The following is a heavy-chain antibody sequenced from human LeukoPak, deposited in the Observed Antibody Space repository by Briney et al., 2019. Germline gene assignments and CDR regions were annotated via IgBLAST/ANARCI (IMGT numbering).Heavy chain of an antibody. Sequence: PSETLSLTCAVYGGSFSGYYWSWIRQPPGKGLEWIGEINHSGSTNYNPSLKSRVTISVDTSKNQFSLKLSSVTAADTAVYYCARGLGAAAAGPYYFDYWGQETLVTVSS. J-gene: IGHJ4*02. CDR2: INHSGST. CDR1: GGSFSGYY. CDR3: ARGLGAAAAGPYYFDY. D-gene: IGHD6-13*01. V-gene: IGHV4-34*01.